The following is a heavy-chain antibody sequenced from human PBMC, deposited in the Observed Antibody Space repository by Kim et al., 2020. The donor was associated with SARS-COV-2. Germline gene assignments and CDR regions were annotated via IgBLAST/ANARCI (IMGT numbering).Heavy chain of an antibody. J-gene: IGHJ4*02. Sequence: LKSRVSISADTSKTQFSLKLGSVTAADTAVYYCARHIRGISAYCERFDYWGQGTRVTVSS. V-gene: IGHV4-39*01. D-gene: IGHD5-12*01. CDR3: ARHIRGISAYCERFDY.